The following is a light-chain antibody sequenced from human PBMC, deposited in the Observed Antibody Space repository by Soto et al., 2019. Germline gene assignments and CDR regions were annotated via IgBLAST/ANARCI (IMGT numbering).Light chain of an antibody. CDR1: SFNIGFNY. CDR2: SND. Sequence: QSVLTRPPSASGTPGQTVTISCSGSSFNIGFNYVYWYQQLPGMAPKLLIHSNDERPSGVPDRFSGSKSGTSASLAISGLRSEDEADYYCAEWDDSLSGGVFGTGTKVTVL. CDR3: AEWDDSLSGGV. J-gene: IGLJ1*01. V-gene: IGLV1-47*02.